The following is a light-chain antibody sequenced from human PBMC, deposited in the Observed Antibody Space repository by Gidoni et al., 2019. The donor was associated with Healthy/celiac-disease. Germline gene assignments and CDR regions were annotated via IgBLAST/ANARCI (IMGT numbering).Light chain of an antibody. CDR2: GAS. CDR1: QSVSSSY. V-gene: IGKV3-20*01. J-gene: IGKJ2*01. Sequence: EIVFTQSPGTLSLSPGERATLSCRASQSVSSSYLAWYQQKPGQAPRLLIYGASSRATGSPDRFRGSGSGTDFTLTISRLEPEDFAVYYCQQYGSSPYTFGQGTKLEIK. CDR3: QQYGSSPYT.